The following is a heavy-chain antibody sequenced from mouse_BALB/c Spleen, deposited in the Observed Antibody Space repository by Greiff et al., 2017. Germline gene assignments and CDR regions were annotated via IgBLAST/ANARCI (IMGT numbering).Heavy chain of an antibody. J-gene: IGHJ2*01. CDR3: ARWDGTDFDY. CDR2: INPSSGYT. V-gene: IGHV1-4*01. CDR1: GYTFTSYT. Sequence: VQLQESGAELSRPGASVKMSCKASGYTFTSYTMHWVKQRPGQGLEWIGYINPSSGYTNYNQKFKDKATLTADKSSSTAYMQLSSLTSEDSAVYYCARWDGTDFDYWGQGTTLTVSS. D-gene: IGHD4-1*01.